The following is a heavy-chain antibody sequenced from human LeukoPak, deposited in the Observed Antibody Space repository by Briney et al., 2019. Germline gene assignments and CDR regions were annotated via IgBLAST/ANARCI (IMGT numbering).Heavy chain of an antibody. J-gene: IGHJ5*02. CDR2: IYPGDSGV. D-gene: IGHD6-6*01. CDR3: ARRPISSFNWFDP. V-gene: IGHV5-51*01. CDR1: GYSFTNYW. Sequence: GESLKISCKGSGYSFTNYWIGWVRQMPGKGLEWMGIIYPGDSGVRYSPSFQGQVTISADQSINIAYLQWSSLKASDTAMYYCARRPISSFNWFDPWGQGTLVTVSS.